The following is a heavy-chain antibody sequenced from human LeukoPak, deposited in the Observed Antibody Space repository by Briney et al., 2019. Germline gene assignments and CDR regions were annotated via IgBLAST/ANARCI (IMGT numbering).Heavy chain of an antibody. CDR2: ISAYNGNT. V-gene: IGHV1-18*01. J-gene: IGHJ4*02. CDR1: GYTFTSYG. D-gene: IGHD1-26*01. Sequence: ASVKVSFKASGYTFTSYGISWVRQAPGHGLEWMGWISAYNGNTNYAQKLQGRVTMTTDTSTSTAYMELRSLRSDDTAVYYCARDSIFSGSYIAFDYWGQGTLVTVSS. CDR3: ARDSIFSGSYIAFDY.